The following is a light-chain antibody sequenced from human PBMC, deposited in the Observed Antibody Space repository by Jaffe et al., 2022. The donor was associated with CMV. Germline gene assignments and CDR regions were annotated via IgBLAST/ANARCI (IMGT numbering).Light chain of an antibody. CDR1: SSNIGAGYD. CDR3: QSYDSSLSAVV. Sequence: QSGVTQPPSVSGAPGQRVTISCTGSSSNIGAGYDVHWYQQFPGTAPKLLIYGNINRPSGVPDRFSGSKSDTSASLVITGLQAEDEADYYCQSYDSSLSAVVFGGGTKVTVL. V-gene: IGLV1-40*01. CDR2: GNI. J-gene: IGLJ2*01.